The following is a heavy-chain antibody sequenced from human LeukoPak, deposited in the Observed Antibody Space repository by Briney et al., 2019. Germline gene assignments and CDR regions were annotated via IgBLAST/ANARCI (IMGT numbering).Heavy chain of an antibody. Sequence: GGSLRLSCSASGFTFSSYAMHWVRQAPGKGLEYVSAVSSNGGTTYYADSVKGRFTISRDNSKNTLYLQMNSLRAEDTALYYCARSYGLTSYCDYWGQGTLVTVSS. CDR1: GFTFSSYA. D-gene: IGHD4-17*01. V-gene: IGHV3-64*04. CDR3: ARSYGLTSYCDY. CDR2: VSSNGGTT. J-gene: IGHJ4*02.